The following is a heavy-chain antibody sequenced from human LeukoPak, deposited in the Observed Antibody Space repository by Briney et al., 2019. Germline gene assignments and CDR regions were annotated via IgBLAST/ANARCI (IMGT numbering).Heavy chain of an antibody. V-gene: IGHV3-30*18. D-gene: IGHD6-13*01. CDR3: AKDQKDDSSSWNSFDY. J-gene: IGHJ4*02. Sequence: GRSLRLSCAASGFTFSSYGVHWVRQAPGKGLEWVAVISYDGSNKYYADSVKGRFTISRDNSKNTLYLQMNSLRAEDTAVYYCAKDQKDDSSSWNSFDYWGQGTLVTVSS. CDR1: GFTFSSYG. CDR2: ISYDGSNK.